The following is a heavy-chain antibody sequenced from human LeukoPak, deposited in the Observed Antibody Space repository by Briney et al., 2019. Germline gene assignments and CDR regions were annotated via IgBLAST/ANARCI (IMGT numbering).Heavy chain of an antibody. CDR3: ARGRQTGYPSLDY. J-gene: IGHJ4*02. CDR2: IWYDGSNK. Sequence: GGSLRLSCAASGFTFSNYGMHWVRQAPGKGLEWVAVIWYDGSNKYYADSVKGRFTISRDNSKNTLYLQMNSLRAEDTAVYYCARGRQTGYPSLDYWGQGTLVTGSS. CDR1: GFTFSNYG. D-gene: IGHD3-9*01. V-gene: IGHV3-33*01.